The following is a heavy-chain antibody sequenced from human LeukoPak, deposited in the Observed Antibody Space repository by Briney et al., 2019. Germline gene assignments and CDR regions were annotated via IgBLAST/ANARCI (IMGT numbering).Heavy chain of an antibody. D-gene: IGHD4-17*01. Sequence: ASVKVSCRASGYTFTSYDISWVRQATGQGLEWMGWMNPNSGNTGYAQKFQGRVTMTRNTSISTAYMELSSLRSEDTAVYYCWATVTRSAFDIWGQGTMVTVSS. CDR1: GYTFTSYD. V-gene: IGHV1-8*01. CDR2: MNPNSGNT. J-gene: IGHJ3*02. CDR3: WATVTRSAFDI.